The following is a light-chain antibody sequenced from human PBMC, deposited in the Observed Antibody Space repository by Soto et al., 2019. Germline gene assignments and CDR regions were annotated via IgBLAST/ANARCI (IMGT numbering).Light chain of an antibody. CDR1: QSINSRY. CDR3: QQYGSSWT. J-gene: IGKJ1*01. V-gene: IGKV3-20*01. Sequence: EIVLTQSPGTLSLSPGDRATLACRASQSINSRYLAWYQQTPGQAPRLLIYATSHRATGSPDRFSGSGSGTDFTLTINRLEPEDFAVYYCQQYGSSWTFGQGTKVDIK. CDR2: ATS.